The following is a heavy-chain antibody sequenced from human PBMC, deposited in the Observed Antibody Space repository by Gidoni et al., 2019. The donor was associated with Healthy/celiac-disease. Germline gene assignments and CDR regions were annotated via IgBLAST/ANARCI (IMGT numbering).Heavy chain of an antibody. Sequence: QVQLQQWGAGLLKPSETLSLTCAVYGGSFSGYYWRWIRQPPGKGLEWIGEINHSGSTNYNPSLKSRVTISVDTSKNQFSLKLSSVTAADTAVYYCARGRRGSHRYCSGGSCLPAPFQHWGQGTLVTVSS. D-gene: IGHD2-15*01. CDR1: GGSFSGYY. CDR3: ARGRRGSHRYCSGGSCLPAPFQH. CDR2: INHSGST. J-gene: IGHJ1*01. V-gene: IGHV4-34*01.